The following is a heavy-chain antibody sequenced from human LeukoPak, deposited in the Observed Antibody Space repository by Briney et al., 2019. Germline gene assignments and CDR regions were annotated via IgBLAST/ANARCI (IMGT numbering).Heavy chain of an antibody. Sequence: SGTLSLTCTVSGGSISSYYWSWIRQPAGKGLEWIGRIYTSGSTNYNPSLKSRVTMSVDTSKNQFSLKLSSVTAADTAVYYCARDRADYDFWSGHPAFFDYWGQGTLVTVSS. J-gene: IGHJ4*02. D-gene: IGHD3-3*01. CDR2: IYTSGST. CDR1: GGSISSYY. CDR3: ARDRADYDFWSGHPAFFDY. V-gene: IGHV4-4*07.